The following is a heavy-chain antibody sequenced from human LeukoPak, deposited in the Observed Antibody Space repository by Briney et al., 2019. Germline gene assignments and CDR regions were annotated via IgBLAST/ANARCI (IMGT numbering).Heavy chain of an antibody. Sequence: SQTLSLTCAVSGGSISSGGYSWSCIRQPPGKGLEWIGYIYHSGSTYYNPSLKSRVPISVDTSKNQFSLKLSSVTAADTAVYYCARENDDENFDYWGQGTLVTVSS. D-gene: IGHD3-16*01. J-gene: IGHJ4*02. CDR2: IYHSGST. CDR3: ARENDDENFDY. V-gene: IGHV4-30-2*05. CDR1: GGSISSGGYS.